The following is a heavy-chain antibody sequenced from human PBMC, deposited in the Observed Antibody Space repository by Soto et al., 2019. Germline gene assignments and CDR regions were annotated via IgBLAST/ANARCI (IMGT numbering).Heavy chain of an antibody. CDR3: ASAWDIAAGYYYYMDV. CDR2: ISHSGST. V-gene: IGHV4-34*01. Sequence: QVQLQQWGAGLLKPSETLSLTCAVYGGSFSGYFWSWIRQPPGKGLAWIGEISHSGSTKYNPSLTSRVTISVDTSKNQFSLKLSSVTAADTAVYYCASAWDIAAGYYYYMDVWGRGTTVTVAS. D-gene: IGHD2-15*01. J-gene: IGHJ6*03. CDR1: GGSFSGYF.